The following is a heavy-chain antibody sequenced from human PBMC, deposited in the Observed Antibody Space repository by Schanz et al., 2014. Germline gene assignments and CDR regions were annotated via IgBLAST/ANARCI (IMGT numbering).Heavy chain of an antibody. CDR3: ARDDYGMDV. J-gene: IGHJ6*02. V-gene: IGHV3-7*01. CDR2: IKQDGSEK. Sequence: EAQLVESGGGLVQPGGSLRLSCAASGFTLSTYWMTWVRQAPGKGLEWVANIKQDGSEKYYVDSVKGRFTISRDNAKNSLYLQMNSLRAEDTAVYYCARDDYGMDVWGQGTTVTVSS. CDR1: GFTLSTYW.